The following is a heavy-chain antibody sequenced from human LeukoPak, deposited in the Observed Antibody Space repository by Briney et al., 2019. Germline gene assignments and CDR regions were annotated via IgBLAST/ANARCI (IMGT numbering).Heavy chain of an antibody. D-gene: IGHD1-26*01. Sequence: SGGSLRLSCAASGFTFNNYAIHWVRQAPGKGLEWVAIISFDGGNKYYADSVKGRFTISRDNSKNTLYLQMNSLRAEDTAVYYCARDGIVGSPLFKFDYWGQGTLVTVSS. CDR1: GFTFNNYA. CDR2: ISFDGGNK. CDR3: ARDGIVGSPLFKFDY. V-gene: IGHV3-30-3*01. J-gene: IGHJ4*02.